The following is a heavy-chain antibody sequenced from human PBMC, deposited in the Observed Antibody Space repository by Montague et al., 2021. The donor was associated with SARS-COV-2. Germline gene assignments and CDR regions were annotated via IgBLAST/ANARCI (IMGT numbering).Heavy chain of an antibody. CDR1: GGSISSYY. CDR2: FYYSGST. V-gene: IGHV4-59*13. CDR3: AREPDYGDYFDY. J-gene: IGHJ4*02. Sequence: SETLSLTCTVSGGSISSYYWSWIRQPPGKGLEWIGYFYYSGSTNYNPSLKSRVTISVDTSKNQFSLKLSSVTAADTAVYYCAREPDYGDYFDYWGQGTLVTVSS. D-gene: IGHD4-17*01.